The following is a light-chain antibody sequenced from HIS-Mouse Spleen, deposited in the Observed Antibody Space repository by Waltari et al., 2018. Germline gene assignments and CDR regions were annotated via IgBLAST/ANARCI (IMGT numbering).Light chain of an antibody. J-gene: IGLJ2*01. V-gene: IGLV3-19*01. CDR1: SLRSYY. CDR3: NSRDSSGNHVV. Sequence: SSELTQDPAVSVSLGQTVRLTCQGYSLRSYYASWYQQKTGQAPVLVIYGKNNRPSGIPDRFSGSSSGNTASLTITGAQAEDEADYYCNSRDSSGNHVVFGGGTKLTVL. CDR2: GKN.